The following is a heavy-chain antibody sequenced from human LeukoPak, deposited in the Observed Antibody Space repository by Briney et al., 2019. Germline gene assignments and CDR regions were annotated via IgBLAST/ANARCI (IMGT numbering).Heavy chain of an antibody. CDR2: ISWNSCSI. Sequence: GASLRVSCAASGFTFDDYAMHWVRQAPGKGLEWVSGISWNSCSIGYADSVKGRFTISRDNAKNSLYLQMNSLRAEDTALYYCAKAPEYSSSSGVDYWGQGTLVTVSS. V-gene: IGHV3-9*01. D-gene: IGHD6-6*01. CDR3: AKAPEYSSSSGVDY. CDR1: GFTFDDYA. J-gene: IGHJ4*02.